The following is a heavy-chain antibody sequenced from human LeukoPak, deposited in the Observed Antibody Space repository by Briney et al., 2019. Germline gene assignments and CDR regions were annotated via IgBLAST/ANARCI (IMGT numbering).Heavy chain of an antibody. Sequence: PSETLSLTCAVYGGSFSGHYWSWIRQPPGKGLEWIGEINHSGSTNYNPSLKSRVTISVDTSKNQFSLKLSSVTAADTAVYYCARGYSSSWDFDYWGQGTLVTVSS. CDR1: GGSFSGHY. CDR2: INHSGST. CDR3: ARGYSSSWDFDY. V-gene: IGHV4-34*01. D-gene: IGHD6-13*01. J-gene: IGHJ4*02.